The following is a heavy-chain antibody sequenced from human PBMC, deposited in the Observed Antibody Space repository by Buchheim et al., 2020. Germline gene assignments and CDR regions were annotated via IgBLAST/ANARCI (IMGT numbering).Heavy chain of an antibody. CDR1: GFTFSSYA. D-gene: IGHD3-3*01. J-gene: IGHJ4*02. CDR2: ISYDGSNK. CDR3: ARDAPRDYDFWSGYYRTSHDLYYFDY. V-gene: IGHV3-30-3*01. Sequence: QVQLVESGGGVVQPGRSLRLSCAASGFTFSSYAMHWVRQAPGKGLEWVAVISYDGSNKYYADSVKGRFTISRDNSKNTLYLQMNSLRAEDTAVYYCARDAPRDYDFWSGYYRTSHDLYYFDYWGQGTL.